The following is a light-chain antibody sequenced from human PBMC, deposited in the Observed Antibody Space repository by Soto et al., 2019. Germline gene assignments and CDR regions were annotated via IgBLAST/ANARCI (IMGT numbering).Light chain of an antibody. J-gene: IGKJ1*01. CDR2: GAS. CDR1: QSVSIN. Sequence: EIVVTQSPATLSVSPGERATLSCRASQSVSINLAWYQHKPGQAPRLLIYGASTRATGVPARFSGSGSGTEFTLTISSLQSEDFAVYYCQQRSNWPPWTFGQGTKVEIK. V-gene: IGKV3-15*01. CDR3: QQRSNWPPWT.